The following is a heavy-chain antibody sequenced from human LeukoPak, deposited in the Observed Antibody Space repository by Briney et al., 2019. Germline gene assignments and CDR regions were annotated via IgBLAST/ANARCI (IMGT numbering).Heavy chain of an antibody. J-gene: IGHJ4*02. Sequence: KPSETLSLTCTVSGGSISSSSYYWGWIRQPPGKGLEWIGSIYYSGSTYYNPSLKSRVTISVDTSKNQFSLKLSSVTAADTAVYYCARMWEPRYHFDYWGQGTLVTVSS. D-gene: IGHD1-26*01. V-gene: IGHV4-39*07. CDR1: GGSISSSSYY. CDR3: ARMWEPRYHFDY. CDR2: IYYSGST.